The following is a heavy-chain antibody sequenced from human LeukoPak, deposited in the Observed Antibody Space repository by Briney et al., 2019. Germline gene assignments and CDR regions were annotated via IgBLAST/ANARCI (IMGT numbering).Heavy chain of an antibody. J-gene: IGHJ4*02. CDR2: IYHSGST. V-gene: IGHV4-38-2*02. Sequence: SETLSLTCTVSGYSISSGYYWGWIRQPPGKGLEWIGSIYHSGSTYYNPSLKSRVTISVDTSKNQFSLKLSSVTAADTAVYYCARDMEGSGYFDYWGQGTLVTVSS. CDR1: GYSISSGYY. D-gene: IGHD3-10*01. CDR3: ARDMEGSGYFDY.